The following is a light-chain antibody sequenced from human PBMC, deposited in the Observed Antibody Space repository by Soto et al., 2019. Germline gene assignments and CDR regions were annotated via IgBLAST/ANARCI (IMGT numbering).Light chain of an antibody. V-gene: IGKV1-5*03. CDR2: KAS. CDR3: QHYNSYSEE. J-gene: IGKJ1*01. CDR1: QSISSW. Sequence: IQFTQSPSNMSASVGERGTITFMASQSISSWLAWYQQKPGKAPKLLIYKASTLKSGVPSRFSGSGSGTEFTLTISSLQPDDFATYYCQHYNSYSEEFGQGTKVDIK.